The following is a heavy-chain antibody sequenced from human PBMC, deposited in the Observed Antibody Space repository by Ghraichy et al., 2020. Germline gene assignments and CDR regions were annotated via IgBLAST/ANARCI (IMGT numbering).Heavy chain of an antibody. J-gene: IGHJ3*02. CDR3: ATVRHSSSWYGNDAFDI. CDR2: FDPEDGET. Sequence: ASVKVSCKVSGYTLTELSMHWVRQAPGKGLEWMGGFDPEDGETIYAQKFQGRVTMTEDTSTDTAYMELSSLRSEDTAVYYCATVRHSSSWYGNDAFDIWGQGTMVTVSS. D-gene: IGHD6-13*01. V-gene: IGHV1-24*01. CDR1: GYTLTELS.